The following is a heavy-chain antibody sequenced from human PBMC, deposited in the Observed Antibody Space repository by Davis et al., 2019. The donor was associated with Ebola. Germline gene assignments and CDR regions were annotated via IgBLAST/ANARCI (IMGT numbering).Heavy chain of an antibody. Sequence: GESLKTPRASPCLDQGRYVMRSVPRPPGHVLEQVSPVGLSADTYYADSVKGRFTISRDNSKNTLHLQMNSLRVEDTAIYYCAKDTSNVWFDVWGRGTIVTVSS. V-gene: IGHV3-23*01. CDR2: VGLSADT. CDR3: AKDTSNVWFDV. D-gene: IGHD3-16*01. CDR1: CLDQGRYV. J-gene: IGHJ3*01.